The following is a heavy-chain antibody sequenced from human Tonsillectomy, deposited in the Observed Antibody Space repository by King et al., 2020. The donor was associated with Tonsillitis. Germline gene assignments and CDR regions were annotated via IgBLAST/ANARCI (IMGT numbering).Heavy chain of an antibody. J-gene: IGHJ4*02. V-gene: IGHV4-61*02. CDR1: GASISSGNYF. D-gene: IGHD3-22*01. Sequence: VQLQESGPGLVKPSQTLSLTCTVSGASISSGNYFWSWIRQPAGKGLEWIGRIYITESTNYNPSLKSRVTISVDTSKNQVSLKLSSVTAADPAVYYCARGSYSPMIVAPAVDWGQGTLVTVSS. CDR2: IYITEST. CDR3: ARGSYSPMIVAPAVD.